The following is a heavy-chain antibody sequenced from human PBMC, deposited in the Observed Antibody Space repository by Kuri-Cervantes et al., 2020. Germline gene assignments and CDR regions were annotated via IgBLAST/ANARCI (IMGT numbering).Heavy chain of an antibody. CDR3: ARGAIRITMVRGVPGSRYFDL. CDR2: IYHSGST. Sequence: SETLSLTCAVSGGSISSGGYSWSWIRQPPGKGLEWIGYIYHSGSTYYNPSLKSRVTISVDTSKNQFSLKLSSVTAADTAVYYCARGAIRITMVRGVPGSRYFDLWGRGTLVTVSS. D-gene: IGHD3-10*01. J-gene: IGHJ2*01. V-gene: IGHV4-30-2*01. CDR1: GGSISSGGYS.